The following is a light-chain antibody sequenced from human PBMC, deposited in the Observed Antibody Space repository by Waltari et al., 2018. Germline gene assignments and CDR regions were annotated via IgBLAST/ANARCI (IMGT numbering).Light chain of an antibody. CDR1: SSDVGGYDY. CDR3: SSYTTSSTRI. Sequence: QSALTQPASVSGSPGQSITISCTGTSSDVGGYDYVSWYQHHPGKAPKLMIYEVSNRPSGFSNRFAGSKSCNTASLTSSGLQAEDEADYYCSSYTTSSTRIFGTGTKVTVL. CDR2: EVS. J-gene: IGLJ1*01. V-gene: IGLV2-14*01.